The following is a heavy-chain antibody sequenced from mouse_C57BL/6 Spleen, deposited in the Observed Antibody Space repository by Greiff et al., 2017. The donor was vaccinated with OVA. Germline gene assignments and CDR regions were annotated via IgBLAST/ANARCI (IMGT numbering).Heavy chain of an antibody. J-gene: IGHJ4*01. CDR1: GYTFTSYW. V-gene: IGHV1-59*01. Sequence: QVQLQQPGAELVRPGTSVKLSCKASGYTFTSYWMHWVKQWPGQGLEWIGVIDPSDSYTNYNQKFKGKATLTVDTSSSTAYMQLSSLTSEDSAVYYCARSVTTGAMDYWGQGTSVTVSS. CDR2: IDPSDSYT. D-gene: IGHD2-2*01. CDR3: ARSVTTGAMDY.